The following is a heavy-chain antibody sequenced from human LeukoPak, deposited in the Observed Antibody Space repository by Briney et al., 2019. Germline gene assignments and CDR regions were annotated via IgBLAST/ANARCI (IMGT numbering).Heavy chain of an antibody. J-gene: IGHJ4*02. D-gene: IGHD3-22*01. CDR1: GGTFSSYA. V-gene: IGHV1-69*06. CDR3: ARSPMIVVVERFDY. Sequence: SVKVSCKASGGTFSSYAISWVRQAPGQGVEWMGRIIPIFGTANYAQKFQGRVTITADKSTSTAYMELSSLRSEDTAVYYCARSPMIVVVERFDYWGQGTLVTVSS. CDR2: IIPIFGTA.